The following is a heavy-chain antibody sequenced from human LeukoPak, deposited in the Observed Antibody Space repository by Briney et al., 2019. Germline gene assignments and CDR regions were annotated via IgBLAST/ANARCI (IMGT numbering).Heavy chain of an antibody. J-gene: IGHJ2*01. D-gene: IGHD6-19*01. Sequence: PGGSLRLSCAVSGFTFSSYGMHWVRQAPGKGLEWVAVISYDGSNKYYADSVKGRFTISRDNAKNTLYLQMNSLRAEDTAVYYCARSEAVAWSFDLWGRGTLVTVPS. CDR3: ARSEAVAWSFDL. CDR2: ISYDGSNK. CDR1: GFTFSSYG. V-gene: IGHV3-30*03.